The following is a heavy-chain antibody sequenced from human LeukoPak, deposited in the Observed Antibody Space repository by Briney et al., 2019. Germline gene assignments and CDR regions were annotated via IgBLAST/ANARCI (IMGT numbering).Heavy chain of an antibody. J-gene: IGHJ3*02. CDR1: GYTFTGYY. D-gene: IGHD5-18*01. CDR3: ARDRVRYGAFDI. CDR2: INPNSGGT. V-gene: IGHV1-2*06. Sequence: EASVKVSCTASGYTFTGYYMHWVRQAPGQGLEWMGRINPNSGGTNYAQKFQGRVTMTRDTSISTAYMELSRLRSDDTAVYYCARDRVRYGAFDIWGQGTMVTVSS.